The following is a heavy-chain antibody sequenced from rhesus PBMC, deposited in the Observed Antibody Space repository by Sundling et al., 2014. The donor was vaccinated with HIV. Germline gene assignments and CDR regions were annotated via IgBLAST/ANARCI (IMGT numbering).Heavy chain of an antibody. Sequence: QVQLQESGPGLVKPSETLSVTCAVSGGSISSSYWNWIRQAPGKGLEWIGYIYGSGSSPNYNPSLKSRVTLSVDTSKNQFSLKLSSVTAADTAVYYCARDPDWNYVGYWGQGVLVTVSS. V-gene: IGHV4-169*02. J-gene: IGHJ4*01. CDR2: IYGSGSSP. CDR1: GGSISSSY. D-gene: IGHD1-26*01. CDR3: ARDPDWNYVGY.